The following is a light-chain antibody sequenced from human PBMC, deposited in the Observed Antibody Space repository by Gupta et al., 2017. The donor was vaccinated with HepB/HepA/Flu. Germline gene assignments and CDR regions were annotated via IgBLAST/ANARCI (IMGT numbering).Light chain of an antibody. Sequence: QSVLTQPPSVSAAPGQRVTISCSRSDSNIGNSYISWYQHLPGTAPKLLIYENDKRPSGIPDRFSGSNSGTSATLGSTGLQAGDEADYYCGTWDFSLSTGLFGGGTKLTVL. CDR1: DSNIGNSY. V-gene: IGLV1-51*01. CDR3: GTWDFSLSTGL. J-gene: IGLJ2*01. CDR2: END.